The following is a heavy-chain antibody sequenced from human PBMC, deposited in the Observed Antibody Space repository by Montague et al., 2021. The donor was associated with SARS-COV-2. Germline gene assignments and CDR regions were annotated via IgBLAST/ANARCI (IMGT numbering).Heavy chain of an antibody. CDR1: GGSIDSYY. CDR2: IYHRGTT. V-gene: IGHV4-59*01. CDR3: ARELQYNWFDP. Sequence: SETLSLTCTVSGGSIDSYYWSWLRQTPGKGLEWIGYIYHRGTTNYNPSLESRVTMSVDTSKDQFSLNLSSVTAADMAMYYCARELQYNWFDPWGQGTLVTVSS. D-gene: IGHD2-21*02. J-gene: IGHJ5*02.